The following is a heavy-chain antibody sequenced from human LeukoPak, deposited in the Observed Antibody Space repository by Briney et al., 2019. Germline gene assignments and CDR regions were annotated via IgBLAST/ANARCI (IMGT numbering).Heavy chain of an antibody. J-gene: IGHJ5*02. CDR1: GGTFSSYA. Sequence: AASVKVSCKASGGTFSSYAISWVRQAPGQGLEWVGRIIPIFGTANYAQKFQGRVTITTDESTSTAYMELSSLRSEDTAVYYCARDSNSGSYFGYNWFDPWGQGTLVTVSS. CDR3: ARDSNSGSYFGYNWFDP. V-gene: IGHV1-69*05. CDR2: IIPIFGTA. D-gene: IGHD1-26*01.